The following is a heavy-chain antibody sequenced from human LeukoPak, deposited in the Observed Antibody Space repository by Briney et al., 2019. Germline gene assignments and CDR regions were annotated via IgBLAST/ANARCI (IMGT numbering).Heavy chain of an antibody. Sequence: GGSLRLSCAASGFTVRVNYMTWVRQAPGKGLECVSIIYGGSTYYADSVKSRFTISRNNSKNTFYLQMNSLRAEDTAVYYCARDFEGVHRTTNSYPYDYYMDVWGKGTTVIVSS. CDR1: GFTVRVNY. CDR2: IYGGST. J-gene: IGHJ6*03. V-gene: IGHV3-53*01. CDR3: ARDFEGVHRTTNSYPYDYYMDV. D-gene: IGHD2/OR15-2a*01.